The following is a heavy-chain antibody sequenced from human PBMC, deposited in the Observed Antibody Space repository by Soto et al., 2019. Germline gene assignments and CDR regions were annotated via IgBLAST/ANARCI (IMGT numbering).Heavy chain of an antibody. D-gene: IGHD1-26*01. CDR3: ARDFTGSYLGLDY. CDR2: INAGNGNT. Sequence: ASVKVSCKASGYTFTSYAMHWVRQAPGQRLEWMGWINAGNGNTKYSQKFQGRVTITRDTSASTAYMELSSLRSEDTVVYYCARDFTGSYLGLDYWGQGTLVTVSS. J-gene: IGHJ4*02. CDR1: GYTFTSYA. V-gene: IGHV1-3*01.